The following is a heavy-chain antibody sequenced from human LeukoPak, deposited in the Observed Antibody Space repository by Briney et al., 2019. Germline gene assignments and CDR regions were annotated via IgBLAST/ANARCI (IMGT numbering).Heavy chain of an antibody. CDR1: GASISSYY. J-gene: IGHJ4*02. CDR3: ARHRSPSSLSFFDI. Sequence: SETLSLTCTVSGASISSYYWSWIRQPPGKGLEWIGYIYTSETTNFNPALRSRVTISIDTSKNQVSLRLSSVTAADTARYYCARHRSPSSLSFFDIWGQGMLVIVSS. D-gene: IGHD2-2*01. CDR2: IYTSETT. V-gene: IGHV4-4*09.